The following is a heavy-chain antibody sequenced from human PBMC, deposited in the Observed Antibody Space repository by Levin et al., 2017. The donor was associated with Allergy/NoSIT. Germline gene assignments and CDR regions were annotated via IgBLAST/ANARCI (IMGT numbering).Heavy chain of an antibody. J-gene: IGHJ4*02. Sequence: GGSLRLSCAASGFTFSAHGMHWVRQGPGKGLEWVAVIWYDGAFQYYAESVKGRFTISRDNSNNTLFLQMNSLRAEDTAVYYCARDFDYYGSGSAYGGFDYWGQGTLVTVSS. CDR1: GFTFSAHG. CDR2: IWYDGAFQ. CDR3: ARDFDYYGSGSAYGGFDY. V-gene: IGHV3-33*01. D-gene: IGHD3-10*01.